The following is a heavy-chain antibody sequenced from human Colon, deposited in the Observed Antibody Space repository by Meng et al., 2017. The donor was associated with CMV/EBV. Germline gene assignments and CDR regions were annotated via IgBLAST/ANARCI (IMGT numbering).Heavy chain of an antibody. CDR3: AKDFRYSGTYYFDH. D-gene: IGHD5-12*01. V-gene: IGHV3-23*01. CDR1: GFTFSSYA. CDR2: ISGSGAST. J-gene: IGHJ4*02. Sequence: GESLKISCAASGFTFSSYAMSWVRQAPGKGLEWVAAISGSGASTFYTDSVKGRFTISRDNSNNTLYLQMSSLRAEDTALFYCAKDFRYSGTYYFDHWGQGTLVTVSS.